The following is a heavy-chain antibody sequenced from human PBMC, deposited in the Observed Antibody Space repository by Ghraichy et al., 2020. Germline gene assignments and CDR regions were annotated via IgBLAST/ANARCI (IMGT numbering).Heavy chain of an antibody. D-gene: IGHD1-1*01. Sequence: SETLSLTCTVSGGSISSYYWSWIRQPPGKGLEWIGYIYYSGSTNYNPSLKSRVTISVDTSKNQFSLKLSSVTAADTAVFYCAREYNIGGGYFDYWGQGTLVTVSS. J-gene: IGHJ4*02. V-gene: IGHV4-59*01. CDR1: GGSISSYY. CDR2: IYYSGST. CDR3: AREYNIGGGYFDY.